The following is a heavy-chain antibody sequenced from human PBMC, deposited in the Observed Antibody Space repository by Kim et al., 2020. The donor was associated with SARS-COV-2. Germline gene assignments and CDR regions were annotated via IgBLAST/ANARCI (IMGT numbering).Heavy chain of an antibody. V-gene: IGHV3-23*01. CDR2: ISGSGGST. J-gene: IGHJ4*02. CDR1: GFTFSSYA. Sequence: GGSLRLSCAASGFTFSSYAMSWVRQAPGKGLEWVSAISGSGGSTYYADSVKGRFTISRDNSKNTLYLQMNSLRAEDTAVYYCAKAPQLWYRGYYFDYWGQGTLVTVSS. CDR3: AKAPQLWYRGYYFDY. D-gene: IGHD5-18*01.